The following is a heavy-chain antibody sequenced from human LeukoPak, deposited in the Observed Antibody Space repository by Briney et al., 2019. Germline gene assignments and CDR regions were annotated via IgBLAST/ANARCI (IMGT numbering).Heavy chain of an antibody. CDR1: GFTFSSYS. J-gene: IGHJ5*02. D-gene: IGHD3-10*01. CDR3: ARDSGALWFGELSRWFDP. Sequence: GGSLRLSCAASGFTFSSYSMNWVRQAPGKGLEWVSSISSSSSYIYYADSVKGRFTISRDNAKNSLCLQMNSLRAEDTAVYYCARDSGALWFGELSRWFDPWGQGTLVTVSS. V-gene: IGHV3-21*01. CDR2: ISSSSSYI.